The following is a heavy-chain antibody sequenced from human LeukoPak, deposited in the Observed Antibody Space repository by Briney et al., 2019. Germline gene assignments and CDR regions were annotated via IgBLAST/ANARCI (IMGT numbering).Heavy chain of an antibody. Sequence: PGGSLRLSCAASGFTFSTNGMHWVRQAPGKGLEWVAFIRYEGSNEYYADSVKGRFTISRDNSKNTLYLQMNSLTAEDTAVYYCVKRVVAATQPGDYCDSWGQETLLSVPT. CDR3: VKRVVAATQPGDYCDS. J-gene: IGHJ4*02. D-gene: IGHD2-15*01. V-gene: IGHV3-30*02. CDR1: GFTFSTNG. CDR2: IRYEGSNE.